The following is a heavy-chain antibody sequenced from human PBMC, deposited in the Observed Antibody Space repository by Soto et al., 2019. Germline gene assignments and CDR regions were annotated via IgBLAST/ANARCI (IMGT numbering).Heavy chain of an antibody. J-gene: IGHJ4*02. V-gene: IGHV3-21*01. D-gene: IGHD3-9*01. CDR1: GFTFSTYS. CDR2: ISSSSSYI. Sequence: EVQLVESGGGLVEPGGSLRLSCAASGFTFSTYSMNWVRQVPGKGLEWVSSISSSSSYIYYTDSVRGRFTISRDNAQNSLYLQIDSLRAEDTAVYYCARAPYYDILTSYYFDYWGQGSLVTVSS. CDR3: ARAPYYDILTSYYFDY.